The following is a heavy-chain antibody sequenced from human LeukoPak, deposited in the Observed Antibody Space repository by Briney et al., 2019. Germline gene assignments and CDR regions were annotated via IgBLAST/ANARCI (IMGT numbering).Heavy chain of an antibody. Sequence: GGSLRLSCAASGFTFSRYGMHWVRQTPGKELEWVAVISYDASNKYYADSVKGRFTISRDNSKNTLYLQMNSLRAEDTAVYYCAKSYYYGSGSYDYWGQGTLVTVSS. D-gene: IGHD3-10*01. CDR3: AKSYYYGSGSYDY. V-gene: IGHV3-30*18. J-gene: IGHJ4*02. CDR1: GFTFSRYG. CDR2: ISYDASNK.